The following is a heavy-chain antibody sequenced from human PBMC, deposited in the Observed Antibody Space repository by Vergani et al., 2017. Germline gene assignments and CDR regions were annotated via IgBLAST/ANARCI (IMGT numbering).Heavy chain of an antibody. CDR3: ARECTSGGCPDNYGMDV. CDR1: GFTFSDFS. CDR2: IGSSGPYI. Sequence: VQLVESGGGLVKPGGSLRLSCAASGFTFSDFSMSWVRQAPGKGLEWVAFIGSSGPYINYADSVKGRFIISRDNTNNSLFLQLRSLGAEDAAVYYWARECTSGGCPDNYGMDVWGQGATVTVSS. D-gene: IGHD2-8*01. V-gene: IGHV3-21*06. J-gene: IGHJ6*02.